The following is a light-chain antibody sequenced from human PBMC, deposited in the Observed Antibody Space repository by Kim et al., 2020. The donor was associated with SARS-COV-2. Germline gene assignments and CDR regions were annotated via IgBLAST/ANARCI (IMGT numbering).Light chain of an antibody. V-gene: IGKV4-1*01. CDR3: HQHYHPTGA. Sequence: ATINCKSSHTVLYNANNKNYLAWYQQKAGQPPKLLIYWASTRESGVPDRFSGSGSGTDFTLTISSLQAEDVAVYYCHQHYHPTGAFGQGTKVEIK. CDR2: WAS. J-gene: IGKJ1*01. CDR1: HTVLYNANNKNY.